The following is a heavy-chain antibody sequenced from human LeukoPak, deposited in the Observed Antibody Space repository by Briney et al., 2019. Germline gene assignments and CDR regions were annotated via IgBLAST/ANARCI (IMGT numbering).Heavy chain of an antibody. CDR1: GYTFTSYD. CDR2: INPNSGGT. D-gene: IGHD6-6*01. CDR3: ARAREYSSSSRRTFDY. V-gene: IGHV1-2*02. Sequence: ASVKVSCKASGYTFTSYDINWVRQATGQGLEWMGWINPNSGGTNYAQKFQGRVTMTRDTSISTAYMELSRLRSDDTAVYYCARAREYSSSSRRTFDYWGQGTLVTVSS. J-gene: IGHJ4*02.